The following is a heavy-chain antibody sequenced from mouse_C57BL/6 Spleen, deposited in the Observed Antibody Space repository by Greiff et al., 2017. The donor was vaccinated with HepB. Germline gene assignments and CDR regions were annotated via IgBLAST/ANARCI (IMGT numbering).Heavy chain of an antibody. CDR1: GYTFTSYW. CDR2: IHPNSGST. V-gene: IGHV1-64*01. Sequence: QVQLQQPGAELVKPGASVKLSCKASGYTFTSYWMHWVKQRPGQGLEWIGMIHPNSGSTNYNEKFKSKATLTVDKSSSTAYMQLSSLTSEDSAVYYCARGDYYGSSYGYWSQGTTLTVSS. D-gene: IGHD1-1*01. CDR3: ARGDYYGSSYGY. J-gene: IGHJ2*01.